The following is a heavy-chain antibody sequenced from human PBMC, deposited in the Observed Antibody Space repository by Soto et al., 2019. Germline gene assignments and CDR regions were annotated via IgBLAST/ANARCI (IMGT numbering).Heavy chain of an antibody. J-gene: IGHJ5*02. CDR2: IYHSGST. V-gene: IGHV4-59*12. Sequence: SETLSLTCTVSGGSISSYYWSWIRQPPGKGLEWIGYIYHSGSTYYIPSLKSRVTISVDRSKNQFSLKLSSVTAADTAVYYCARVYCSGGSCFWFDPWGQGTLVTVSS. D-gene: IGHD2-15*01. CDR1: GGSISSYY. CDR3: ARVYCSGGSCFWFDP.